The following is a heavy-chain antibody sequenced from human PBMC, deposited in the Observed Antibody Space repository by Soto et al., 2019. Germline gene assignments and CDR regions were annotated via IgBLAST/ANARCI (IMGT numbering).Heavy chain of an antibody. CDR2: IASGRNYI. CDR3: ASDMYGRSWYVDY. Sequence: VGSLRLSCAASGFTFSTYAMNLVRQAPGKGLQWLASIASGRNYIHYADKVKGRFTISRDDPKTSLYLEMNSLSAEDTGVYFCASDMYGRSWYVDYWGRGTPVTVSS. J-gene: IGHJ4*02. V-gene: IGHV3-21*01. D-gene: IGHD6-13*01. CDR1: GFTFSTYA.